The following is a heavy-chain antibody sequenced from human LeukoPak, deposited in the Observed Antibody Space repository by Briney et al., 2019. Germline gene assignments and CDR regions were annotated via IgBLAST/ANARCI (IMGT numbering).Heavy chain of an antibody. V-gene: IGHV3-66*01. CDR1: GFIVTNNY. Sequence: GGSLRLSCTASGFIVTNNYINWVRQAPGKGLEWVSLVYSGGSTYYADSVKGRFTISRDNSKNMVYLQMNSLRAEDTAMYYCARDPPAVLIDTYGWGQGTLVAVSS. J-gene: IGHJ4*02. D-gene: IGHD2-8*01. CDR3: ARDPPAVLIDTYG. CDR2: VYSGGST.